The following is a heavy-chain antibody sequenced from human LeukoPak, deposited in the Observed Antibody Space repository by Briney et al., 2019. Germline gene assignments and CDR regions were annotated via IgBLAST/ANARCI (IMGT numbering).Heavy chain of an antibody. CDR1: GGSISSYY. CDR3: ARVSGYSYGNSYYYYYGMDV. J-gene: IGHJ6*02. V-gene: IGHV4-59*01. D-gene: IGHD5-18*01. CDR2: IYYSGST. Sequence: SETLSLTCTVSGGSISSYYWSWIRQPPGKGLERIGYIYYSGSTNYNPSLKSRVTISVDTSKNQFSLKLSSVTAADTAVYYCARVSGYSYGNSYYYYYGMDVWGQGTTVTVSS.